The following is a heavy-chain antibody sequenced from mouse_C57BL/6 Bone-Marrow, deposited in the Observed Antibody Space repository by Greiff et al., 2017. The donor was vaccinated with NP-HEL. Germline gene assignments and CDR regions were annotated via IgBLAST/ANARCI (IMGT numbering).Heavy chain of an antibody. Sequence: VKLQQPGAELVKPGASVKLSCKASGYTFTSYWMHWVKQRPGQGLEWIGMIHPNSGSTNYNEKFKSKATLTVDKSSSTAYMQLSSLTSEDSAVYYCARVYYGYPYFDYWGQGTTLTVSS. J-gene: IGHJ2*01. D-gene: IGHD2-2*01. CDR1: GYTFTSYW. V-gene: IGHV1-64*01. CDR3: ARVYYGYPYFDY. CDR2: IHPNSGST.